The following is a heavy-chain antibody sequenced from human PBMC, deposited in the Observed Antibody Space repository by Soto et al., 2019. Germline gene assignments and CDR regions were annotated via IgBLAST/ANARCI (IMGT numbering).Heavy chain of an antibody. CDR1: GFTFSSYA. D-gene: IGHD2-2*01. V-gene: IGHV3-23*01. J-gene: IGHJ6*02. CDR3: AKEDGDGYCSSTICYGGGMDV. CDR2: ISGSGGST. Sequence: EVQLLESGGGLVQPGGSLRLSCAASGFTFSSYAMSWVRQAPGKGLEWVSAISGSGGSTYYADYVKGRFTISRDNSKNALHLQMNSLRAEDTAVYYCAKEDGDGYCSSTICYGGGMDVWGQGTTVTVSS.